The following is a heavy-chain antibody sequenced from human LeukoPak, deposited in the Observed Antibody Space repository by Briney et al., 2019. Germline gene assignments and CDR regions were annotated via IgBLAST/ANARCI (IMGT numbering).Heavy chain of an antibody. J-gene: IGHJ4*02. D-gene: IGHD2-2*01. CDR2: IYSGGST. V-gene: IGHV3-66*02. CDR1: GFTVSSNY. CDR3: AREGWKGYCSSTSCGYFDY. Sequence: PGGSLRLSCAASGFTVSSNYMSWVRQAPGKGLEWVSVIYSGGSTYYADSVKGRFTISRDNSKNTLYLQMNSLRAEDTAVYYCAREGWKGYCSSTSCGYFDYWGQGTLVTVSS.